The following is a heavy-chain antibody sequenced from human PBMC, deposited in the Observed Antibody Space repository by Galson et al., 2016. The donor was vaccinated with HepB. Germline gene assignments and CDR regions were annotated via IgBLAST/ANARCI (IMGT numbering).Heavy chain of an antibody. CDR1: GLSVTSSY. J-gene: IGHJ4*02. Sequence: SLRLSCAASGLSVTSSYMSWVRQAPGKGLEWVSVIYSSGATYYAESVEGRFIISRHNSRNTVDLQMSSLRAEDTAFYYCARGLAGSTTAFDSWGQGTLVAVSS. CDR3: ARGLAGSTTAFDS. V-gene: IGHV3-53*04. CDR2: IYSSGAT. D-gene: IGHD2/OR15-2a*01.